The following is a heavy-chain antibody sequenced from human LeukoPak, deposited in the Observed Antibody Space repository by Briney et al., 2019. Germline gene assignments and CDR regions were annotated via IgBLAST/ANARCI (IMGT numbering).Heavy chain of an antibody. D-gene: IGHD2-2*02. CDR2: ISYDGSNK. CDR1: GFTFSSYA. V-gene: IGHV3-30-3*01. J-gene: IGHJ4*02. CDR3: ARGYCSSTSCYTVDY. Sequence: PGGSLRLSCAASGFTFSSYAMHWVRQAPGKGLERVAVISYDGSNKYYADSVKGRFTISRDNSKNTLYLQMNSLRAEDTAVYYCARGYCSSTSCYTVDYWGQGTLVTVSS.